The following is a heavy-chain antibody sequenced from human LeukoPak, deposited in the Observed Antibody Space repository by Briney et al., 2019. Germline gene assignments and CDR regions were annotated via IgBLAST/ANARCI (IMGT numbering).Heavy chain of an antibody. D-gene: IGHD1-1*01. CDR3: SRAGYNSIDY. CDR1: GFTFSNYG. Sequence: GGSLRLSCAASGFTFSNYGMHWVRQAPGPGLEWVAFIWYDGSNKYYADSVKGRFTISRDNSKNTLFLQMNSLRAEDTAVYYCSRAGYNSIDYWGQGTLVTVSS. CDR2: IWYDGSNK. V-gene: IGHV3-30*02. J-gene: IGHJ4*02.